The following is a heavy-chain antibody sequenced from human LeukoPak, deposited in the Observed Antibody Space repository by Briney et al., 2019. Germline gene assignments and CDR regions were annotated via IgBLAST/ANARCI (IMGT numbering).Heavy chain of an antibody. D-gene: IGHD3-22*01. V-gene: IGHV3-21*01. Sequence: PGGSLRLSCVASGYTFSSFSINWVRQAPGKGLEWASSISVRSNYIYYADSVRGRFSISRDDARNSLYLQMDSLRGDDTAVYYCARLRRNSDSSGYYYYDYWGQGTLVTVSS. J-gene: IGHJ4*02. CDR3: ARLRRNSDSSGYYYYDY. CDR1: GYTFSSFS. CDR2: ISVRSNYI.